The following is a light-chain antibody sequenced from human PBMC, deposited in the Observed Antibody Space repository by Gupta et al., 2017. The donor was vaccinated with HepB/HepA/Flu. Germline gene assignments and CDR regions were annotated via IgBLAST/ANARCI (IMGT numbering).Light chain of an antibody. CDR3: DSSAGSNGVGV. V-gene: IGLV2-11*01. J-gene: IGLJ2*01. CDR1: SSTIGDYNY. Sequence: QSALTQPRPVSGSPGPSVPISCTGTSSTIGDYNYVSWYQQHPGKAPKLMIFVVSTRPSGVPDRFSGPKSVNTATLTITGLQSGDEADYYCDSSAGSNGVGVFGGGTKLTVL. CDR2: VVS.